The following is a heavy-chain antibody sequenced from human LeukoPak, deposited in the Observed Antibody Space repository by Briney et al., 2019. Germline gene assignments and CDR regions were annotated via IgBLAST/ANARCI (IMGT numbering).Heavy chain of an antibody. CDR3: ARERRDGYKVYFDY. D-gene: IGHD5-24*01. V-gene: IGHV4-61*01. CDR2: VYDSGST. J-gene: IGHJ4*02. Sequence: SETLSLTCTVSGGSISSSSYYWGWIRQPPGKGLEWIGDVYDSGSTNYNPSLKSRVTISVDTSKNQFFLRLSSVTAADTAVYYCARERRDGYKVYFDYWGQGTLVTVSS. CDR1: GGSISSSSYY.